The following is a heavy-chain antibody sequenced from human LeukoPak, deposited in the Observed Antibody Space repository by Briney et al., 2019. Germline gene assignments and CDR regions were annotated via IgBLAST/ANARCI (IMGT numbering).Heavy chain of an antibody. J-gene: IGHJ4*02. D-gene: IGHD3-16*02. CDR2: IYTSGST. V-gene: IGHV4-4*09. CDR3: ARHGDNTYYDYVWGSYRYSVFDY. CDR1: GGSISSHY. Sequence: SETLSLTCTVSGGSISSHYWSWIRQPPGKGLEWIGYIYTSGSTNYNPSLKSRVTISVDTSKNQFSLKLSSVTAADTAVYYCARHGDNTYYDYVWGSYRYSVFDYWAREPWSPSPQ.